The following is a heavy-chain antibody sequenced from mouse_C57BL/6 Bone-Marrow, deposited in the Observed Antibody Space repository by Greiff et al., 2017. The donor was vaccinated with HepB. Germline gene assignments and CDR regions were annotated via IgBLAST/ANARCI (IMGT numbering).Heavy chain of an antibody. CDR1: GFTFSDYG. CDR2: ISSGSSTI. D-gene: IGHD1-1*01. Sequence: EVKLVESGGGLVKPGGSLKLSCAASGFTFSDYGMHWVRQAPEKGLEWVAYISSGSSTIYYADTVKGRFTISRDNAKNTLFLQMTSLRSEDTAMYYCARVATPRLYAMDYWGQGTSVTVSS. CDR3: ARVATPRLYAMDY. J-gene: IGHJ4*01. V-gene: IGHV5-17*01.